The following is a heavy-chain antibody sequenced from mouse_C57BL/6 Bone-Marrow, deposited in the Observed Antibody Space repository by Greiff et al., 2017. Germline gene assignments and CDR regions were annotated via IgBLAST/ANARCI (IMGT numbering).Heavy chain of an antibody. J-gene: IGHJ4*01. Sequence: VQLQQSGGGLVQPGESLKLSCESNEYEFPSHDMSWVRKTPEKRLELVAAINSDGGSTYYPDTMERRFIISRDTTKKTLYLQMSSLRSEDTALYYCARQGYYYAMDYWGQGTSVTVSS. CDR2: INSDGGST. CDR3: ARQGYYYAMDY. D-gene: IGHD2-2*01. CDR1: EYEFPSHD. V-gene: IGHV5-2*01.